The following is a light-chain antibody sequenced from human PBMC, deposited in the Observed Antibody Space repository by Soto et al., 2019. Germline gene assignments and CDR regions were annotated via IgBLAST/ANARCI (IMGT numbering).Light chain of an antibody. V-gene: IGKV3D-15*01. Sequence: EIVLTQSPATLSLSPGERATLSCRASQSVRSHLAWFQQRPGQAPRLLIYDASNRATGIPARFSGRGSGTEFTLTISRLQSEDFEVYYCQQFNNYPITFGRGTRLEIK. CDR2: DAS. CDR1: QSVRSH. J-gene: IGKJ5*01. CDR3: QQFNNYPIT.